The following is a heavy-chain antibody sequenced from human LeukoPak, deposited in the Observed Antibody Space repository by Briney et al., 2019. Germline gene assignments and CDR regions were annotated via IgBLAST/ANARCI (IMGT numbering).Heavy chain of an antibody. CDR2: IYYTGST. V-gene: IGHV4-59*11. CDR3: ARDPGVEGFDY. D-gene: IGHD3-3*01. Sequence: PSETLSLTCTVSGGSISSHFWSWIRQPPGKGLEWIGNIYYTGSTNYNPSLKSRVTISADTSKSQFSLKLRPVTAADTAVYYCARDPGVEGFDYWGQGTLVTVSS. CDR1: GGSISSHF. J-gene: IGHJ4*02.